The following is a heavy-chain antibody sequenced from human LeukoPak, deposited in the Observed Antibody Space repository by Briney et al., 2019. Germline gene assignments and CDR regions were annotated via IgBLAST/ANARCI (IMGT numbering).Heavy chain of an antibody. D-gene: IGHD3-10*01. J-gene: IGHJ4*02. CDR3: ARGRTAGN. V-gene: IGHV4-34*01. CDR1: GGSFSGYY. CDR2: INHSGST. Sequence: SGTLSLTCAVYGGSFSGYYWSWIRQPPGKGLEWIGEINHSGSTNYNPSLKSRVTISVDTSKNQFSLKLSSVTAADTAVYYCARGRTAGNWGQGTLVTVSS.